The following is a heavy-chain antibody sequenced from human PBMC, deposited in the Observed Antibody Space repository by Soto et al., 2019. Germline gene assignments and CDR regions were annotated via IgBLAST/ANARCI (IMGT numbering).Heavy chain of an antibody. J-gene: IGHJ6*02. D-gene: IGHD3-16*01. CDR3: ARGRSGYVWGSPLAYYYGMDV. CDR1: GYTFTSYD. CDR2: MNPNSGNT. V-gene: IGHV1-8*01. Sequence: QVQLVQSGAEVKKPGASVKVSCKASGYTFTSYDINWVRQATGQGLEWMGWMNPNSGNTGYAQKFQGRVTMTRNTSISTAYMELSSLRSEDTAVYYCARGRSGYVWGSPLAYYYGMDVWGQGTTVTVSS.